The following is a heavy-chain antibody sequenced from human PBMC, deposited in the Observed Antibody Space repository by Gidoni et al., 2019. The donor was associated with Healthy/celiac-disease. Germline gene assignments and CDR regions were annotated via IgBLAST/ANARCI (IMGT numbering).Heavy chain of an antibody. D-gene: IGHD4-17*01. Sequence: EVQLVESGGGLVQPGRSLRLSCAASGLTFDDYAMHWVRQAPGKGLEWVSGISWNSGSIGYADSVKGRFTISRDNAKNSLYLQMNSLRAEDTALYYCAKEGRGYGDPYYYYGMDVWGQGTTVTVSS. V-gene: IGHV3-9*01. CDR2: ISWNSGSI. CDR3: AKEGRGYGDPYYYYGMDV. CDR1: GLTFDDYA. J-gene: IGHJ6*02.